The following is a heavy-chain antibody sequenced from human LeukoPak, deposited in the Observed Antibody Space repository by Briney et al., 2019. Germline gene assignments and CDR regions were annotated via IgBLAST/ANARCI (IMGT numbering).Heavy chain of an antibody. V-gene: IGHV1-8*01. CDR3: TRADTGDY. J-gene: IGHJ4*02. Sequence: ASVKVSCKASRYTFSNYDINWVRQATGQGLEWMGWMSPNSGNTGYAQKFQGRVTMTRDNSISTAYMELNSLRSEDTAVYYCTRADTGDYWGQGTLVTVSS. D-gene: IGHD5-18*01. CDR1: RYTFSNYD. CDR2: MSPNSGNT.